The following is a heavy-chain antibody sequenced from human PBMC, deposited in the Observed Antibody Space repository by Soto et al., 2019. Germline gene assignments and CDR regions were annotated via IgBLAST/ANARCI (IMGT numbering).Heavy chain of an antibody. Sequence: PGGSLRLSCAASGFTFSSYAMHWVRQAPGKGLEWVGRIKSKTDGGTTDYAAPVKGRFTISRDDSKNTLYLQMNSLKTEDTAVYYCTTGYYDFWSGYYPRYFDYWGQGTLVTVS. CDR3: TTGYYDFWSGYYPRYFDY. V-gene: IGHV3-15*07. D-gene: IGHD3-3*01. CDR2: IKSKTDGGTT. CDR1: GFTFSSYA. J-gene: IGHJ4*02.